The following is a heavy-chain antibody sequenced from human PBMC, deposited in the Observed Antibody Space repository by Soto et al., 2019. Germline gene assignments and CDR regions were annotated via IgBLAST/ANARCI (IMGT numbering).Heavy chain of an antibody. J-gene: IGHJ4*02. Sequence: TSETLSLTCTVSGGSISSGGYYWSWIRQHPGKGLEWIGYIYYSGSTYYNPSLKSRVTMSVDTSKNQFSLRLSSVTAADTAMYYCARGSSRWDYWGQGTLVTVSS. D-gene: IGHD6-13*01. V-gene: IGHV4-31*03. CDR3: ARGSSRWDY. CDR2: IYYSGST. CDR1: GGSISSGGYY.